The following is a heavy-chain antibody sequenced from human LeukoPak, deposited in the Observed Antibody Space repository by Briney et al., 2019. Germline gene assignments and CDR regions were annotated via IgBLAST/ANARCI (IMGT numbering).Heavy chain of an antibody. D-gene: IGHD3-22*01. CDR3: ASNQSPYYYDSSGYYPQVYFMAFDI. Sequence: PGGSLRLSCAASGFTVSSNYMSWVRQAPGKGLEWVSVIYSGGSTYYADSVKGRFTISRDNSKNTLYLQMNSLRAEDTAVYYCASNQSPYYYDSSGYYPQVYFMAFDIWGQGTMVTVSS. CDR2: IYSGGST. J-gene: IGHJ3*02. CDR1: GFTVSSNY. V-gene: IGHV3-66*01.